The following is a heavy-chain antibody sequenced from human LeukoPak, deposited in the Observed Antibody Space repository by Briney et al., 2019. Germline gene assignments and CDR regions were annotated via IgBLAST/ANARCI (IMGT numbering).Heavy chain of an antibody. D-gene: IGHD2-15*01. CDR3: ARGRQTCSGGSCYSPNDS. V-gene: IGHV3-20*04. J-gene: IGHJ4*02. CDR2: ISWDGGNT. Sequence: PGGSLRLSCATSGFTFDDYGMSWVRQGPGKGLEWVSGISWDGGNTAYVDSVRGRFTISRDNAKNSLYLQMNSLRVEDTAFYFCARGRQTCSGGSCYSPNDSWGQGTLVIVSS. CDR1: GFTFDDYG.